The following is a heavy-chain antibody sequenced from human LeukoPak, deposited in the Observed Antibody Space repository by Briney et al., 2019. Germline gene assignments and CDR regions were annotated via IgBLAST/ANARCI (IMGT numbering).Heavy chain of an antibody. J-gene: IGHJ4*02. D-gene: IGHD3-22*01. CDR1: GYTFTSYY. CDR3: ARDFYNYDSSGYYALPGGY. CDR2: INPSGGST. Sequence: ASVKVSCKASGYTFTSYYMHWVRQAPGQELEWMGIINPSGGSTSYAQKFQGRVTMTRDTSTSTVYMELSSLRSEDTAVYYCARDFYNYDSSGYYALPGGYWGQGTLVTVSS. V-gene: IGHV1-46*03.